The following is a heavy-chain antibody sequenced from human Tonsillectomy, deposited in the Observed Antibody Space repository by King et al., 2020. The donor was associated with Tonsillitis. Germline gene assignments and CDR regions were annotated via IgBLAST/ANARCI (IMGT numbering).Heavy chain of an antibody. CDR2: ITDSGSKT. CDR3: ARGWWGVGPYYGMDV. CDR1: GFAFSSYA. D-gene: IGHD2-15*01. Sequence: VQLVESGGAWVQPGGSLRLSCAASGFAFSSYAMSWVRQAPGKGPVWVSAITDSGSKTYYADSVEGRLTISRDNSKHTLYLQMNSLGAEDTAIYYCARGWWGVGPYYGMDVWGRGTTVTVSS. J-gene: IGHJ6*02. V-gene: IGHV3-23*04.